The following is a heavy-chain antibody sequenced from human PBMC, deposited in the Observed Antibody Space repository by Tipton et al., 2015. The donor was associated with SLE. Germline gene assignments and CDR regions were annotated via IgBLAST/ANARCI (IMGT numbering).Heavy chain of an antibody. Sequence: TLSLTCSVSGDSTNTYHWSWIRQPPGKGLEWIGNFHKGGSTDYNRSLQSRVALSLDSSQNHFSLKLTSVTAADTAVYYCARLRKPYTIGSGGYYIDNWGQGTLVTVST. CDR1: GDSTNTYH. J-gene: IGHJ4*02. V-gene: IGHV4-59*01. CDR2: FHKGGST. D-gene: IGHD3-10*01. CDR3: ARLRKPYTIGSGGYYIDN.